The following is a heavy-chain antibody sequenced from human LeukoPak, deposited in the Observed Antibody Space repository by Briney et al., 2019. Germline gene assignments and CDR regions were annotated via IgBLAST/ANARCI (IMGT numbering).Heavy chain of an antibody. Sequence: PGGSLRLSCAASGFTFSSYGMHWVRQAPGKGLEWVAVISLDGRDKNYGDSVKGRFTISRDNSKDTLYLQMDSLRVEDTAVYYCARTPDTVKGDYWGQGTLVTVSS. CDR1: GFTFSSYG. D-gene: IGHD1-14*01. J-gene: IGHJ4*02. CDR2: ISLDGRDK. CDR3: ARTPDTVKGDY. V-gene: IGHV3-30*19.